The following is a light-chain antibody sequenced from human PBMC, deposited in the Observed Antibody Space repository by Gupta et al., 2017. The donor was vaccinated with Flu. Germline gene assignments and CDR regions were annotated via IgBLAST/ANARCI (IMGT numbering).Light chain of an antibody. J-gene: IGKJ1*01. Sequence: DIQMTQSPSTLSASVGDSVTITCRASQSITSWLAWYQQKPGKAPKLLIYQASTLGSGVPSRFSGSGSGTEFTLTSTSLQADDFATYYCQQYSSYSTFGQGTKVE. CDR3: QQYSSYST. V-gene: IGKV1-5*03. CDR1: QSITSW. CDR2: QAS.